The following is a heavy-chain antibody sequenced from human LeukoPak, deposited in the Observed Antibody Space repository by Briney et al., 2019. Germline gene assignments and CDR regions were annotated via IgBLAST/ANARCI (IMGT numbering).Heavy chain of an antibody. CDR1: EGTFSSYA. CDR3: ARGVTIFGVVISGFDY. CDR2: IIPIFGTA. J-gene: IGHJ4*02. D-gene: IGHD3-3*01. Sequence: SVKVSCKASEGTFSSYAISWVRQAPGQGLEWMRGIIPIFGTANYAQKFQGRVTITADESTSTAYMELSSLRSEDTAVYYCARGVTIFGVVISGFDYWGRGTLVTVSS. V-gene: IGHV1-69*13.